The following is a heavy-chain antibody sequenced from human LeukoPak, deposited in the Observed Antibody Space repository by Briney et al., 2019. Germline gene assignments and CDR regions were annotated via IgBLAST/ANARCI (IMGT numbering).Heavy chain of an antibody. J-gene: IGHJ4*02. CDR1: GGSISSSSYY. CDR2: IYYSGST. Sequence: SETLSLTCTVSGGSISSSSYYWGWIRQPPGKGLEWIVSIYYSGSTNYNPSLKSRVTISVDTSKNQFSLKLSSVTAADTAVYYCARSLQGVSGWEYFDYWGQGTLVTVSS. D-gene: IGHD6-19*01. CDR3: ARSLQGVSGWEYFDY. V-gene: IGHV4-39*07.